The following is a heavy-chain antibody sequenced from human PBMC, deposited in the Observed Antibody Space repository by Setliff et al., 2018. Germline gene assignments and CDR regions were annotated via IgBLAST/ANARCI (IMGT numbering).Heavy chain of an antibody. Sequence: PGGSLSLSCSVSGITFKNAWMTWVRQAPGKGPEWVGRIKSSIEGATSDYGAPAKGRFTISRDDSENMIFLQMNNLKIEDTGYYYCATGPRDSRNYLTWLGSWGQGTLVTVSS. V-gene: IGHV3-15*01. CDR1: GITFKNAW. D-gene: IGHD4-4*01. CDR2: IKSSIEGATS. CDR3: ATGPRDSRNYLTWLGS. J-gene: IGHJ5*02.